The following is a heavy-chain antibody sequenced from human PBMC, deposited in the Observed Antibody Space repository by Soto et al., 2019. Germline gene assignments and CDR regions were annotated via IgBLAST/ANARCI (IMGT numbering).Heavy chain of an antibody. CDR2: INPNNGVT. CDR3: AAAAIPVAGRHPDF. J-gene: IGHJ4*02. Sequence: QVQLVQSGAEVKRPGASVKVSCKASGYMFTGFYLHWVRQAPGQGLEWMGWINPNNGVTTYAKNFQGRVTMTRDSSFSTAYMELSSLRSDNTADYFCAAAAIPVAGRHPDFWGQGTEVTVS. CDR1: GYMFTGFY. V-gene: IGHV1-2*02. D-gene: IGHD6-19*01.